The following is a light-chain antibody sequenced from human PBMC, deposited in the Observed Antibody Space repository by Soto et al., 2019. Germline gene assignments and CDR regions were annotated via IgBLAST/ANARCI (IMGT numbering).Light chain of an antibody. CDR3: QQYNSYSPY. V-gene: IGKV1-5*01. J-gene: IGKJ2*01. CDR2: DAS. CDR1: QSISSW. Sequence: DIQMTQSPSTLSASVGDRVTITCRASQSISSWLAWYQQKPGKAPKLLIYDASSLESGVTSRFSGSGSGTEFTLTISSLQPDDFATYYCQQYNSYSPYFGQGTKLEIK.